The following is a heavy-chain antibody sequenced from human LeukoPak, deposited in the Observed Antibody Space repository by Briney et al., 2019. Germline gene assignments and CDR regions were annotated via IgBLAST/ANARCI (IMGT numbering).Heavy chain of an antibody. J-gene: IGHJ5*02. CDR3: AREWESDL. CDR2: ISYDGSNK. V-gene: IGHV3-30*03. Sequence: PGGSLRLSCAASGFTFSSYGMHWVRQAPGKGLEWVAVISYDGSNKYYADSVKGRFTISRDNAKNSLYLQMNSLRAEDTAVYYCAREWESDLWGQGTLVTVSS. D-gene: IGHD1-26*01. CDR1: GFTFSSYG.